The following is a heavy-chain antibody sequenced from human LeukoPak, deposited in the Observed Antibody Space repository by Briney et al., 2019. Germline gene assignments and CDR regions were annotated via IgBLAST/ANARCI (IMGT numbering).Heavy chain of an antibody. CDR1: GFTFSTYT. V-gene: IGHV3-30*04. D-gene: IGHD3-3*01. J-gene: IGHJ2*01. CDR3: ARIKEVIPIFGSKRGSWYFDL. Sequence: GGSLRLSCAASGFTFSTYTIHWVRQAPGKGLEWVAVISYDGSNKYYADSVKGRFTISRDNSKNTLYLQMNSLRVEDTAVYYCARIKEVIPIFGSKRGSWYFDLWGRGTLVTVSS. CDR2: ISYDGSNK.